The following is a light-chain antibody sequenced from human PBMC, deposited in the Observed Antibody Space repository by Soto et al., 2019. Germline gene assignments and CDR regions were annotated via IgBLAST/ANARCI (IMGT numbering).Light chain of an antibody. Sequence: EIVMTQSPATLSVSPGERAALSCRASQNVNSNLAWYQQKPAQAPRLLIYGASTRATGIPARFSGSGSGTEFSLTITHLQTEGFAVYYCQQYNDSPLTFRGGTKVEIK. J-gene: IGKJ4*01. CDR2: GAS. CDR3: QQYNDSPLT. CDR1: QNVNSN. V-gene: IGKV3-15*01.